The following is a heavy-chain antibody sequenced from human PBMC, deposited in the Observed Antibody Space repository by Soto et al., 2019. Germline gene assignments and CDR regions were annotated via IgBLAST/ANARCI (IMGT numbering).Heavy chain of an antibody. CDR3: VRDKRTISGIFPGY. J-gene: IGHJ4*02. D-gene: IGHD1-1*01. Sequence: GGSLRLSCVGSGFYVRTNCMIWVRQAPGKGLECVSIVCTGGATHYADSVKGRFTISRDSSKNTVHLQMNNVRAEDTAVYYCVRDKRTISGIFPGYWGQGTQVTVSS. CDR2: VCTGGAT. V-gene: IGHV3-53*01. CDR1: GFYVRTNC.